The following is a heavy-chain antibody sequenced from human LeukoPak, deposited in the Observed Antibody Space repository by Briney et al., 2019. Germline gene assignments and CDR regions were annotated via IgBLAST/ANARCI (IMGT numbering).Heavy chain of an antibody. CDR1: GFTFYDYA. V-gene: IGHV3-9*01. D-gene: IGHD3-3*01. CDR3: ARDRNTDFWSGYYTNYCDY. J-gene: IGHJ4*02. CDR2: ISWNSGSI. Sequence: PGRSLRLSCAASGFTFYDYAMHWVRQAPGKGLEWVSGISWNSGSIGYADSVKGRFTISRDNAKNSLDLETNSLRAGDTAVYYCARDRNTDFWSGYYTNYCDYWGQGTLVTVSS.